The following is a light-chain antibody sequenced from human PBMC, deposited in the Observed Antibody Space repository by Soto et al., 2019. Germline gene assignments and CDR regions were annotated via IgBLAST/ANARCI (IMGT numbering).Light chain of an antibody. CDR2: EVS. CDR1: SSDVGGYNY. J-gene: IGLJ3*02. V-gene: IGLV2-14*01. Sequence: QSALTQPASVSGSPVQSITISCTGTSSDVGGYNYVSWYQQHPGKAPKLIIYEVSNRPSGVSSRFSGSKAGNTASLTISGLQAEDEADYYCSSYARSATRVFGGGTKLTVL. CDR3: SSYARSATRV.